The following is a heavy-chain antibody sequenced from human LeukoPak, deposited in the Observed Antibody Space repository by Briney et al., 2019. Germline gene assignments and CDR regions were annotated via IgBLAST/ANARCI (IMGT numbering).Heavy chain of an antibody. D-gene: IGHD3-22*01. V-gene: IGHV4-59*01. J-gene: IGHJ4*02. CDR3: ARDGYYDSSGHSEFDY. CDR1: GGSISSYY. Sequence: SETLSLTCTVSGGSISSYYWSWIRQPPGKGLEWIGYIYYSGSTNYNSSLKSRVTISVDTSKNQFSLKLSSVTAADTAVYYCARDGYYDSSGHSEFDYWGQGTLVTVSP. CDR2: IYYSGST.